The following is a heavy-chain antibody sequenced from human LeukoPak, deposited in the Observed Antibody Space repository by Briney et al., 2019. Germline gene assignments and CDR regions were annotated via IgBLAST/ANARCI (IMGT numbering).Heavy chain of an antibody. J-gene: IGHJ4*02. CDR3: GRVQWELRGVGSYFEF. Sequence: GGSLCLSCVVSGFTFSSNWMSWVGQAPGKGLEWVANIKQDGSEKYYVDSVKGRFTMSRDNAKNSQYLQMTSLRAEDTAVYYWGRVQWELRGVGSYFEFWGQGALVTVSS. V-gene: IGHV3-7*01. D-gene: IGHD1-26*01. CDR1: GFTFSSNW. CDR2: IKQDGSEK.